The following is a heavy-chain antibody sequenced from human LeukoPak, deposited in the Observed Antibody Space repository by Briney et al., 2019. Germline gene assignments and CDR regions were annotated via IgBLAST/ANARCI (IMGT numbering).Heavy chain of an antibody. CDR2: IYTSGST. V-gene: IGHV4-61*02. Sequence: SETLSLTCTVSGGSISSGTYYWSWIRQPAGKGLEWIGRIYTSGSTNYNPSLKSRITISVDTSKNQFSLKLSSVTAADAAVYYCARAYCGGDCYFGYYYYYMDVWGKGTTVTVSS. CDR1: GGSISSGTYY. J-gene: IGHJ6*03. D-gene: IGHD2-21*02. CDR3: ARAYCGGDCYFGYYYYYMDV.